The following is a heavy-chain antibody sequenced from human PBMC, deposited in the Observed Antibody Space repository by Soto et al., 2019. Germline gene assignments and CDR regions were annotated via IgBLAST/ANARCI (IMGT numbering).Heavy chain of an antibody. CDR1: GGSNRRRGDY. CDR3: ARNKPNQVLRFSLDV. J-gene: IGHJ6*02. CDR2: VYYSGIT. D-gene: IGHD3-3*01. V-gene: IGHV4-31*02. Sequence: TSETLSLTCSVSGGSNRRRGDYWSWIRQRPGESLEWIGFVYYSGITDCNPSLKSRVTISADTSKNQFSLSLYSVTAADTAVYYCARNKPNQVLRFSLDVRGQGTTVTVSS.